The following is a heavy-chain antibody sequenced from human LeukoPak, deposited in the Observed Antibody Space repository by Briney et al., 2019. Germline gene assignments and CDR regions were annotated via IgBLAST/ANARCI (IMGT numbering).Heavy chain of an antibody. CDR3: ARLKELLNYYYYYMDV. J-gene: IGHJ6*03. Sequence: GASVKVSCKASGYTFTGYYMHWVRQAPGQGLEWMGRINPNSGGTNYAQKFQGRVTMTRDTSISTAYMELSRLRSDDTAVYYCARLKELLNYYYYYMDVWGKGTTVTVSS. CDR2: INPNSGGT. CDR1: GYTFTGYY. D-gene: IGHD1-26*01. V-gene: IGHV1-2*06.